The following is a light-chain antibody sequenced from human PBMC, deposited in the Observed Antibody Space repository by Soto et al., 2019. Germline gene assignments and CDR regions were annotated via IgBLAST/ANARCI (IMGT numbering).Light chain of an antibody. CDR2: AAS. CDR3: KQSYRMPYT. V-gene: IGKV1-39*01. CDR1: QSISTY. Sequence: DIQMTQSPSSLSASVGDRVTITCRTSQSISTYLNWYQQKPGKAPKVLIYAASSLQSGVPSRFSGSGSGTDFTLTISSLQPEDFASYYCKQSYRMPYTFGQGTKLEIK. J-gene: IGKJ2*01.